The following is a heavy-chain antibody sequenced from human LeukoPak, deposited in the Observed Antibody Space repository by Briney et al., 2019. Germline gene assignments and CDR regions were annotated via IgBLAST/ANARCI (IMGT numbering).Heavy chain of an antibody. J-gene: IGHJ4*02. CDR2: INHSGST. Sequence: SETLSLTCTVSGGSISSYYWSWIRQPPGKGLEWIGEINHSGSTNYNPSLKSRVTISVDTSKNQFSLKLSSVTAADTAVYYCARVGVVAATIGYWGQGTLVTVSS. V-gene: IGHV4-34*01. CDR3: ARVGVVAATIGY. CDR1: GGSISSYY. D-gene: IGHD2-15*01.